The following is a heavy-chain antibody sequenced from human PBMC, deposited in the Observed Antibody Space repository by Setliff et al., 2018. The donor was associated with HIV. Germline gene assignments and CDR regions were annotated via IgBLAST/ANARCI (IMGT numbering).Heavy chain of an antibody. CDR2: IYHSGIT. V-gene: IGHV4-4*02. CDR3: ASTTYYYDSSGYNSWPLFDY. D-gene: IGHD3-22*01. Sequence: SSETLSLTCAVSGGSISSGNWWSWVRQPPGKRLEWIGEIYHSGITNYNPSLKSRVTISVDKSKNQFSLKLSSVTAADTAVYYCASTTYYYDSSGYNSWPLFDYWGQGTLVTVSS. J-gene: IGHJ4*02. CDR1: GGSISSGNW.